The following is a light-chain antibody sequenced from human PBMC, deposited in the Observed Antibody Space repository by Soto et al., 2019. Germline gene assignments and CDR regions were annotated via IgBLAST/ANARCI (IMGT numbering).Light chain of an antibody. CDR2: GAS. CDR1: QFVSSNY. V-gene: IGKV3-20*01. Sequence: EIVMTQSPATLSLSPGDRATLSCRASQFVSSNYLSWYQQKPGQAPRLLIYGASTRATGIPDRFSGSGSETDFTLTISSLQPEDFAVYYCQQYGSSPVTFGPGTKVDIK. CDR3: QQYGSSPVT. J-gene: IGKJ3*01.